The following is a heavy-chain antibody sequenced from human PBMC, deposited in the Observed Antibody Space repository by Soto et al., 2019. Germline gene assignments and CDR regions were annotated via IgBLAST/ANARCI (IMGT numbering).Heavy chain of an antibody. D-gene: IGHD6-6*01. CDR2: IWYDGSNK. V-gene: IGHV3-33*06. CDR1: GFTFSSYG. CDR3: AKGSWDSSSPKAFDY. Sequence: SLRLSCAASGFTFSSYGMHWVRQAPGKGLEWVAVIWYDGSNKYYADSVKGRFTISRDNSKNTLYLQMNSLRAEDTAVYYCAKGSWDSSSPKAFDYWGQGTLVTVSS. J-gene: IGHJ4*02.